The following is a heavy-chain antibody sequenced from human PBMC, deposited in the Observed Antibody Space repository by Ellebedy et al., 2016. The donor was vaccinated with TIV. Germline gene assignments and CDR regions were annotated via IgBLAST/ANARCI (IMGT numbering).Heavy chain of an antibody. CDR3: ARAYSGSYSDY. D-gene: IGHD1-26*01. CDR1: GFTFSSYW. V-gene: IGHV3-74*01. CDR2: INSDGSST. J-gene: IGHJ4*02. Sequence: GESLKISCAASGFTFSSYWMHWVRQAPGKGLVWVSRINSDGSSTSYADSVKGRFTISRDNAKNTLYLQMNSLRAEDTAVYYCARAYSGSYSDYWGQGTLVTVSS.